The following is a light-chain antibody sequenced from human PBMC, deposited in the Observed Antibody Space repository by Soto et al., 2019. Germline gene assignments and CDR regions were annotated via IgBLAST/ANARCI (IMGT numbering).Light chain of an antibody. CDR3: QYYDSSLTALYV. V-gene: IGLV1-40*01. CDR1: SSNIGAGYD. J-gene: IGLJ1*01. Sequence: QSVLTQPPSVSGAPGQRVTISCTGSSSNIGAGYDVQWYQQLPGTAPKLLMYGNTNRPSGVPDRFSGSKSGTSASLAITGLQAEDEADYYCQYYDSSLTALYVFGTGTKVTVL. CDR2: GNT.